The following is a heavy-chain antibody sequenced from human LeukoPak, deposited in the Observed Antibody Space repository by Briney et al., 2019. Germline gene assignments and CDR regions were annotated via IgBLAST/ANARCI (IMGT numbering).Heavy chain of an antibody. CDR3: ARGVSGSYYSSLIFYMDV. CDR2: IIPFFGTA. CDR1: GGTLSSYT. V-gene: IGHV1-69*05. Sequence: SVKVSCKASGGTLSSYTISWVRQAPGQGLEWMGGIIPFFGTANYAQKFQGRVTITTDESTSTAYMELSSLRSEDTAVYYCARGVSGSYYSSLIFYMDVWGKGTTVTVSS. J-gene: IGHJ6*03. D-gene: IGHD1-26*01.